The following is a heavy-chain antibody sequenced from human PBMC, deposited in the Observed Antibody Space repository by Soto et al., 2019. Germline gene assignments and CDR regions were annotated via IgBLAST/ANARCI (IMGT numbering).Heavy chain of an antibody. CDR1: GDSVSNNRAA. CDR2: TYYRSKWTN. D-gene: IGHD4-4*01. V-gene: IGHV6-1*01. CDR3: ARDPPDFHSAFDS. Sequence: SQTLSLTCAISGDSVSNNRAAWNWIRQSPSRGLEWLGRTYYRSKWTNDYAASVKSRITINSDASKNQFSLQLNSVTPEDTAIYFCARDPPDFHSAFDSWGQGTLVTGSS. J-gene: IGHJ4*02.